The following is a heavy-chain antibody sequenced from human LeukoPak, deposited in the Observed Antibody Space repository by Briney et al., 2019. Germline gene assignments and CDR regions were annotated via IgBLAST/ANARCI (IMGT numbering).Heavy chain of an antibody. V-gene: IGHV3-30-3*01. J-gene: IGHJ4*02. CDR2: ISYDGSNK. CDR3: ARDPRGTAVAGTPFDY. CDR1: GFTFSSYT. D-gene: IGHD6-19*01. Sequence: GGSLRLSCAASGFTFSSYTMHWVRQAPGKGLEWVAVISYDGSNKYYADSVKGRFTISRDNSKNTLYVQLNSLRAEDTAVYYCARDPRGTAVAGTPFDYWGQGTLVTVSS.